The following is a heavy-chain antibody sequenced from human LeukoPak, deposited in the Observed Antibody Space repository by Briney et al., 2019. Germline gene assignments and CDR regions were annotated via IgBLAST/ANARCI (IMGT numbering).Heavy chain of an antibody. CDR1: GGSISGYY. D-gene: IGHD2-15*01. J-gene: IGHJ4*02. CDR2: IYTSGST. Sequence: SETLSLTCTVSGGSISGYYWSWIRQPAGEGLEWIGRIYTSGSTSYNPSLKSRVTMSVDTSRNQFSLKLTSVTAADTAVYCCARGGVVVAATFDYWGQGTLVTVSS. CDR3: ARGGVVVAATFDY. V-gene: IGHV4-4*07.